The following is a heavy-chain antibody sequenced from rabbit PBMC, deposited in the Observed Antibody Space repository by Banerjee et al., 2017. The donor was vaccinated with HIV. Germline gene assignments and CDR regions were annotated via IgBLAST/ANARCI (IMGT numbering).Heavy chain of an antibody. J-gene: IGHJ2*01. CDR1: GFSFSSGYW. D-gene: IGHD1-1*01. V-gene: IGHV1S45*01. Sequence: QQQLEESGGDLVKPEGSLTLTCTVSGFSFSSGYWMCWVRQAPGKGLEWIGCIGIGSGTTYYASWAKGRFTITKTSSTTVTLQMTSLTAADTATYFCARGGVGSTGYTYVFDPWGQGTLVTVS. CDR2: IGIGSGTT. CDR3: ARGGVGSTGYTYVFDP.